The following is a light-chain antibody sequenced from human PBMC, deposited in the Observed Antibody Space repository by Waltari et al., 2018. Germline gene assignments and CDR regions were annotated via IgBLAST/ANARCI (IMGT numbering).Light chain of an antibody. CDR3: MIWPNNVWV. V-gene: IGLV5-37*01. CDR1: SDINVANYY. CDR2: YKSDSDK. Sequence: QPVLTQPQSSSRSPGASARLTLTLPSDINVANYYHSWYHKEPGSPPRFLLYYKSDSDKAQGSGVPSRFSGSKDASANTGILLISGLQSEDEADYYCMIWPNNVWVFGGGTRLIVL. J-gene: IGLJ3*02.